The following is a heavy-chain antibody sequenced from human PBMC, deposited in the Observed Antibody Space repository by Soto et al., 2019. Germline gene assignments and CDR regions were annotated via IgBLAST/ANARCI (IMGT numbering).Heavy chain of an antibody. J-gene: IGHJ4*01. V-gene: IGHV4-59*01. Sequence: PSETLSLTCIVSGGSISGYYWSWLRQPPGKGLEWIGYIYYSGSTNYNPSLKSRVTISIDTPKNQFSLKLSSVTAADTAVYYCARDLRGSGDYAFAYWGRGTLVTVSS. CDR1: GGSISGYY. D-gene: IGHD4-17*01. CDR2: IYYSGST. CDR3: ARDLRGSGDYAFAY.